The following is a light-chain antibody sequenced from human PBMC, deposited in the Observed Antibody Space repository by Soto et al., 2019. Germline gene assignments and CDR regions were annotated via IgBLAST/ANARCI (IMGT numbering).Light chain of an antibody. J-gene: IGKJ4*01. Sequence: EIVLTQSPATLSLSPGERATLSCRASQSVSSYLAWYQQKPGQAPRLLIYDASNRATGIPARFSGSGSGTNFTLTVRSLEPEDCAVYSCPQRSHWPLTCGGGPKVEIK. CDR3: PQRSHWPLT. CDR1: QSVSSY. V-gene: IGKV3-11*01. CDR2: DAS.